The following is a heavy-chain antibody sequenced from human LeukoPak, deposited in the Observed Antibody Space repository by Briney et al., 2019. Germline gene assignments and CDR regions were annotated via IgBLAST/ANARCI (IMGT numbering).Heavy chain of an antibody. D-gene: IGHD2-2*01. CDR3: AREVDAAAAYNWFDP. CDR1: GDSISSYY. CDR2: IYYSGST. V-gene: IGHV4-59*12. Sequence: SETLSLTCTVSGDSISSYYCSWIRQPPGKGLEWIGYIYYSGSTSYNPSLKSRVTISLDTSNNQFSLKLSSVTAADTAVYYCAREVDAAAAYNWFDPWGQGTLVAVSS. J-gene: IGHJ5*02.